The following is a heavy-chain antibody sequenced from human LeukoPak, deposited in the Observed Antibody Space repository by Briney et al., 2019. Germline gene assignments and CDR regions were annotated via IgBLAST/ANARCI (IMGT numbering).Heavy chain of an antibody. CDR1: GGSFSGYY. V-gene: IGHV4-34*01. CDR2: INHSGST. Sequence: PSETLSLTCAVYGGSFSGYYWSWIRQPPGKGLEWIGEINHSGSTNYNPPLKSRVTISVDTPKNQFSLKLSSVTAADTAVYYCARGQGASRYMDVWGKGTTVTVSS. CDR3: ARGQGASRYMDV. J-gene: IGHJ6*03.